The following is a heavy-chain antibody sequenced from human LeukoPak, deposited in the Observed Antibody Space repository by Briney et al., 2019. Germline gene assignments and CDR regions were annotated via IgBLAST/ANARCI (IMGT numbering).Heavy chain of an antibody. D-gene: IGHD2-21*01. CDR2: TYYRSKWYN. Sequence: SQTLSLTCAISGDSVSSNSVAWNWIRQSPSRGLEWLGRTYYRSKWYNDYAVSVKSRITINPDTSKNQVSLQLNSVTPEDTAVYYCARSPYKSVVMIYYYYYMDVWGKGTKVTVSS. CDR1: GDSVSSNSVA. J-gene: IGHJ6*03. CDR3: ARSPYKSVVMIYYYYYMDV. V-gene: IGHV6-1*01.